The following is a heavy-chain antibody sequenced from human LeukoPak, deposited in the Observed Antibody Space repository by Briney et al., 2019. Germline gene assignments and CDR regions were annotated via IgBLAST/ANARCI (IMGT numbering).Heavy chain of an antibody. D-gene: IGHD5-12*01. Sequence: GGSLRLSCAASGFTFSDYYMSWIRQAPGKGLEWLSYISTSGTTIFYADSVKGRFPISRDNAKNSLYLQMNSLRAEDTALYYCARDSRGAFDIWGQGTMVTVSS. V-gene: IGHV3-11*01. CDR1: GFTFSDYY. CDR3: ARDSRGAFDI. CDR2: ISTSGTTI. J-gene: IGHJ3*02.